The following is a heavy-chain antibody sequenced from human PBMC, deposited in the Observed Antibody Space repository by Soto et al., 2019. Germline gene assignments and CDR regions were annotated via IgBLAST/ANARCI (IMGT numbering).Heavy chain of an antibody. V-gene: IGHV4-30-2*06. CDR3: ARGHYYYGMDV. CDR2: IYYSGTT. J-gene: IGHJ6*02. CDR1: GASISYGGFS. Sequence: SETLSLTCTVSGASISYGGFSWSWIRQSPGKGLEWIGYIYYSGTTYCTPSLKSRLTMSMDRANDHFSLNLTSVTAADTAVYFCARGHYYYGMDVWGQGITVTVSS.